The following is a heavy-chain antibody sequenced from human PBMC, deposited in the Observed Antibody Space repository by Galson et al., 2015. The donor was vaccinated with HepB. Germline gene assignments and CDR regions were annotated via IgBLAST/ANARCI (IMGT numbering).Heavy chain of an antibody. V-gene: IGHV4-30-2*01. CDR1: GGSISSGGYS. J-gene: IGHJ4*02. CDR3: ARGHGSGNKPPPFDC. D-gene: IGHD3-10*01. CDR2: IYHSGST. Sequence: LSLTCAVSGGSISSGGYSWSWIRQPPGKGLEWIGYIYHSGSTYYNPSLKSRVTISVDRSKNQFSLKLSSVTAADTAVYYCARGHGSGNKPPPFDCWGQGTLVTVSS.